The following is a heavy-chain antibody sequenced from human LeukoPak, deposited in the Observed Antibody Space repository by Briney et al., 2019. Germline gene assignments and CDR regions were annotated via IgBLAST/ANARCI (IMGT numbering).Heavy chain of an antibody. CDR2: ISAYNGDL. Sequence: ASVKVSCKASGCTFTSYAISWVRQAPGQGLEWMGWISAYNGDLKYAQKFQGRVTMTTDSSTTTAYMELGSLRSDDTAVYYCARGGSAVPTGYWGQGTLVTVSS. D-gene: IGHD4-17*01. V-gene: IGHV1-18*01. J-gene: IGHJ4*02. CDR1: GCTFTSYA. CDR3: ARGGSAVPTGY.